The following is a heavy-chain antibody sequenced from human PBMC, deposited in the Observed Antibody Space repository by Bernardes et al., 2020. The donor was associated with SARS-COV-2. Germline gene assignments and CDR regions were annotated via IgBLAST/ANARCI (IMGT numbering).Heavy chain of an antibody. V-gene: IGHV3-30*18. CDR1: GFTLNNFG. CDR2: ISYEGSKE. J-gene: IGHJ6*02. CDR3: AKPRYCGATSCLYAMDV. D-gene: IGHD2-2*01. Sequence: GGSLRLSCAASGFTLNNFGIHWVRQAPGKGLEWVSLISYEGSKEFYADFVRGRFTISRDNSKSTLFLQMNSLRAEDTALYYCAKPRYCGATSCLYAMDVWGQGTTVTVSS.